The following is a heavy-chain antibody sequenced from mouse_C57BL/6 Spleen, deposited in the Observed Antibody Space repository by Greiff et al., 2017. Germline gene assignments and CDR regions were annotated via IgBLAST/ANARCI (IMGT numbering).Heavy chain of an antibody. V-gene: IGHV14-1*01. CDR3: TSMVTASYAY. Sequence: VQLQQSGAELVRPGASVKLSCTASGFYIKDYYMHWVKQRPEQGLEWIGRIDPEDGDTEYAPKFQGKATMTADTSSNTAYLQLSTLTSEDTAVYYGTSMVTASYAYWGQGTSVTVSS. D-gene: IGHD2-2*01. J-gene: IGHJ4*01. CDR2: IDPEDGDT. CDR1: GFYIKDYY.